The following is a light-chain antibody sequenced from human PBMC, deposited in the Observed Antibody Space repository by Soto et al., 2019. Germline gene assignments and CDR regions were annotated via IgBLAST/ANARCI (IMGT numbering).Light chain of an antibody. CDR1: QSFSSN. CDR3: QQYNSWPPT. J-gene: IGKJ1*01. Sequence: DMVMTQSPATLSVSPGERATLSCRASQSFSSNLAWYQQKPGQAPRLLIFRASTRATGIPARFSGSGSGTEFTLTINSLQSEDFAVYYCQQYNSWPPTFGQGTKVEIK. CDR2: RAS. V-gene: IGKV3-15*01.